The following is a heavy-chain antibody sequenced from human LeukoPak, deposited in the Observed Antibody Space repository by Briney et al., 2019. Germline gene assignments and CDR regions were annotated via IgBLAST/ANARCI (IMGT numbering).Heavy chain of an antibody. V-gene: IGHV4-59*01. CDR3: VRHFYFAFDN. CDR2: IYHTGTT. D-gene: IGHD2/OR15-2a*01. Sequence: PSETLSLTCTVSNGSISNSYWSWIRQPPGKGLEWIGYIYHTGTTNYNPSLMSRVTISVDTSKNQFSLNLGSVTAADTAVYYCVRHFYFAFDNWGQGTLVTVSS. CDR1: NGSISNSY. J-gene: IGHJ4*02.